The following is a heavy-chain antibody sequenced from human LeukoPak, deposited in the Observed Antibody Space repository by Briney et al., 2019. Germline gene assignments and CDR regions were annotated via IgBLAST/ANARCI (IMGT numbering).Heavy chain of an antibody. J-gene: IGHJ4*02. Sequence: GGSLRLSCAASGFTFSSYAMGWVRQAPGKGLEWVSAISGSGGSTYYADSVKGRFTISRDNSKNTLYLQMNSLRAEDTAVYYCAKDGLYSYGLAPIDYWGQGTLVTVSS. CDR3: AKDGLYSYGLAPIDY. CDR2: ISGSGGST. D-gene: IGHD5-18*01. V-gene: IGHV3-23*01. CDR1: GFTFSSYA.